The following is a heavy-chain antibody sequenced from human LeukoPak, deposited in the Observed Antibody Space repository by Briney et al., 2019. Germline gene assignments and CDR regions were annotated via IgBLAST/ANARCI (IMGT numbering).Heavy chain of an antibody. Sequence: GGSLRLSCAASGFIFDDYAMHWVRQAPGKGLEWVSAISGSGGSTYYADSVKGRFTISRDNSKNTLYLQMNSLRAEDTAVYYCAKDLHLDSWGQGTLVTVSS. V-gene: IGHV3-23*01. CDR2: ISGSGGST. CDR3: AKDLHLDS. J-gene: IGHJ4*02. D-gene: IGHD2-2*03. CDR1: GFIFDDYA.